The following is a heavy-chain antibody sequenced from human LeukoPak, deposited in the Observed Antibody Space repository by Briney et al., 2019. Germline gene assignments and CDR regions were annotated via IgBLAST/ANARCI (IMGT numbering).Heavy chain of an antibody. D-gene: IGHD6-13*01. Sequence: PSETLSLTCTVSGGSISSGSYYWSWIRQPAGKGLEWIGRIYTSGSTNYNPSLKSRVTISVDTSKNQFSLKLSSVTAADTAVYYCASSIGYSSSWYQSNYYYYYYMDVWGKGTTVTVSS. V-gene: IGHV4-61*02. CDR2: IYTSGST. J-gene: IGHJ6*03. CDR1: GGSISSGSYY. CDR3: ASSIGYSSSWYQSNYYYYYYMDV.